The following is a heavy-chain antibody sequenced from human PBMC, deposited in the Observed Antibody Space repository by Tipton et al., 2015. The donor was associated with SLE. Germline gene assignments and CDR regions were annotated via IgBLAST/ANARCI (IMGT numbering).Heavy chain of an antibody. V-gene: IGHV4-59*08. CDR3: ARRDCSETNCYPQGPYGMDV. J-gene: IGHJ6*02. CDR2: VFYTGRT. Sequence: QLVQSGAEVKPSETLSLTCTVSGGSIRRYYWTWIRQPPGKGLEWIGYVFYTGRTIYNSSLRSRVTMSVDTSKNQFSLRLTSVTAADAAVYYCARRDCSETNCYPQGPYGMDVWGQGTTVTVSS. D-gene: IGHD2-8*02. CDR1: GGSIRRYY.